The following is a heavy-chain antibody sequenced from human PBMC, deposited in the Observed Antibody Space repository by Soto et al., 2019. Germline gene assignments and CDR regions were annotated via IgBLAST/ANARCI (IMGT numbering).Heavy chain of an antibody. CDR1: GYSFTRHC. CDR3: ARQDIVTATVRGVYFDS. V-gene: IGHV5-51*01. Sequence: GESLKISCKADGYSFTRHCIGWVRQVPGRGLEWVAVIYPSDSDARCSPSFRGRGTISVDISINTVYLQWRSLKASETAIYFCARQDIVTATVRGVYFDSWGQGTTVTVYS. D-gene: IGHD2-15*01. J-gene: IGHJ4*02. CDR2: IYPSDSDA.